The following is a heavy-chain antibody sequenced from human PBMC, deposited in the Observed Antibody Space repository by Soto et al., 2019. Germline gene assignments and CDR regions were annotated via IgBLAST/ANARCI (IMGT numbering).Heavy chain of an antibody. V-gene: IGHV4-39*01. CDR2: IYYSGST. CDR1: GGSIISSSYY. J-gene: IGHJ6*02. D-gene: IGHD2-2*01. CDR3: ARPHVVVPAAGNSYYYGMDV. Sequence: PSETLSLTCTVSGGSIISSSYYWGWIRQPPGKGLEWIGSIYYSGSTYYNPSLKSRVTISVDTSKNQFSLKLSSVTAADTAVYYCARPHVVVPAAGNSYYYGMDVWGQGTTVTVSS.